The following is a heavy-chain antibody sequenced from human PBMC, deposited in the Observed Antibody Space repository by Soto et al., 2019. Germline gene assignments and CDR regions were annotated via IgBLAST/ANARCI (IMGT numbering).Heavy chain of an antibody. CDR1: GFSLRISGVG. CDR2: IYWDDDK. Sequence: QITLKESGPPLVKPTQTLTLTCTFSGFSLRISGVGVGWIRQPPGKALEWLALIYWDDDKRYSPSLKSMLTITKDTSKNQVVLTMTNMDPVDTATYYCAHSATVSDAFDIWGQGTMVTVSS. J-gene: IGHJ3*02. D-gene: IGHD2-15*01. V-gene: IGHV2-5*02. CDR3: AHSATVSDAFDI.